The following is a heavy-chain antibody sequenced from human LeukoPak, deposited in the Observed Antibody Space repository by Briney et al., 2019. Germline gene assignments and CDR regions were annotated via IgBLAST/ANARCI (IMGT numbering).Heavy chain of an antibody. Sequence: PGGFLRLSSAACGFTFSSYAMSWVRQAPGKGLEWVSGISGSGGSTYYADSVKGRFTISRDNSKNTLYLQMNSLRAEDTAVYYCAQDPPRRAAGTGVYWGQGTLVTVSS. D-gene: IGHD1-1*01. CDR1: GFTFSSYA. V-gene: IGHV3-23*01. J-gene: IGHJ4*02. CDR2: ISGSGGST. CDR3: AQDPPRRAAGTGVY.